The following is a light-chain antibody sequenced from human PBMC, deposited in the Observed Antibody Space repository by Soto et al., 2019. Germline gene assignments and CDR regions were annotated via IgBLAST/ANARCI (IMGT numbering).Light chain of an antibody. CDR3: CSYAGSSTFV. Sequence: QSALTQPASVSGSPGQSIAISCTGTSSDVGAYILVSWYQQHPGKAPKLIIYEATKRPSGISDRFSGSKSGNTASLTISGLQAEDEADYFCCSYAGSSTFVFGTGTKLIVL. J-gene: IGLJ1*01. V-gene: IGLV2-23*01. CDR2: EAT. CDR1: SSDVGAYIL.